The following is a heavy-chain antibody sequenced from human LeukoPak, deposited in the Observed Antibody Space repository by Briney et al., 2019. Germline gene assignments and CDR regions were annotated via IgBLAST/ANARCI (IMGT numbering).Heavy chain of an antibody. Sequence: PSETLSLTCAVYGGSFSGYYWSWIRQPPGKGLEWIGEINHSGSTNYNPSLKSRVTISVDTPKNQFSLKLSSVTAADTAVYYCARFPAAVAGTTIFDIWGQGTMVTVSS. V-gene: IGHV4-34*01. CDR3: ARFPAAVAGTTIFDI. CDR2: INHSGST. D-gene: IGHD6-19*01. J-gene: IGHJ3*02. CDR1: GGSFSGYY.